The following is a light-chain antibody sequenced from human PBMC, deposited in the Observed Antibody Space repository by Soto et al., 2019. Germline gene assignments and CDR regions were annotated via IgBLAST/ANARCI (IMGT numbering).Light chain of an antibody. CDR1: QSVSSN. V-gene: IGKV3-15*01. J-gene: IGKJ5*01. Sequence: DIVMTQSPATLSVSPGERATLSCRASQSVSSNLAWYQQKPGQAPRLLIYGASTRATGFPARFSGSGSGTAFTLTIIRLQSEDFAVYYCQQYNNWPPITFGQGTRLEIK. CDR3: QQYNNWPPIT. CDR2: GAS.